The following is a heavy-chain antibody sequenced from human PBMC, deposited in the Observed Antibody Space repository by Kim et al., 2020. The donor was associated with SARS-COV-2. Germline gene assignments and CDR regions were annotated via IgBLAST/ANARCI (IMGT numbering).Heavy chain of an antibody. CDR1: GFTFSSYG. CDR2: IWLDGSNK. D-gene: IGHD3-16*01. CDR3: GRGRGSYYYYMDF. V-gene: IGHV3-33*01. J-gene: IGHJ6*03. Sequence: GGSLRLSCAASGFTFSSYGIHWVRQAPGKGLEWVAVIWLDGSNKYYADSVKGRFTVYRDNSKNTLYLQMNSLRAEDTAVYFCGRGRGSYYYYMDFWGKGTTVTVSS.